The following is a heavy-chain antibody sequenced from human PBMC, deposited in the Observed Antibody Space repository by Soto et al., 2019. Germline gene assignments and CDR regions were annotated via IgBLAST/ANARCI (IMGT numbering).Heavy chain of an antibody. J-gene: IGHJ4*02. D-gene: IGHD1-26*01. CDR2: ISTNGGST. CDR3: AREGGSYYFDY. CDR1: GFTFSSYA. Sequence: PGGSLRLSCAASGFTFSSYAMHWVRQAPGKGLEYVSTISTNGGSTYNVNSVKGRFTISRDNSKNTLFLQMGSFRAEDMAVYYCAREGGSYYFDYWGQGTLVTVSS. V-gene: IGHV3-64*01.